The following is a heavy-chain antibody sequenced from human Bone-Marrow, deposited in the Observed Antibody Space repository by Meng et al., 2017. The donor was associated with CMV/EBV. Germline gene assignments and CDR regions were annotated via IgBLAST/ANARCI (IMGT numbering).Heavy chain of an antibody. CDR2: ISAYNGNT. Sequence: ASMKVSCKASGYTFTGYYMHWVRQAPGQGLEWMGWISAYNGNTNYAQKLQGRVTMTTDTSTSTAYMELRSLRSDDTAVYYCARVRCGSCYSDKSYYGMDVWGQGTTVTVSS. D-gene: IGHD2-15*01. J-gene: IGHJ6*02. CDR3: ARVRCGSCYSDKSYYGMDV. V-gene: IGHV1-18*04. CDR1: GYTFTGYY.